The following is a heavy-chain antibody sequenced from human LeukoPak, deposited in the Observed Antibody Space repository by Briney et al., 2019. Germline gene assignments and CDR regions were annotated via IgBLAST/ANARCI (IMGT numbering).Heavy chain of an antibody. CDR3: ARQGELLLRYYFDY. Sequence: SETLSLTCTVSGGSISSYYWSWIRQPPGEGLEWIGYIYYTGTTNYNPSLQSRVTVSMDTSKNQFSLKLSSVTAADTAVYYCARQGELLLRYYFDYWGQGTLVTVSS. J-gene: IGHJ4*02. V-gene: IGHV4-59*08. CDR1: GGSISSYY. D-gene: IGHD1-26*01. CDR2: IYYTGTT.